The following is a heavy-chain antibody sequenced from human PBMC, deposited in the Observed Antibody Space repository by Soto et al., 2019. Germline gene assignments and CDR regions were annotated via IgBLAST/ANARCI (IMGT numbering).Heavy chain of an antibody. D-gene: IGHD2-2*01. CDR3: ARDGGFNQLQPFDY. CDR2: ISSSSSYI. CDR1: GFTFSSYS. V-gene: IGHV3-21*01. J-gene: IGHJ4*02. Sequence: GGSLRLSCAASGFTFSSYSMKCVRQAPWKGLEWVSSISSSSSYIYYADSVKGRFTISRDNAKNSMYLQMNSLRAEDTAVYYCARDGGFNQLQPFDYWGQGTLVTVSS.